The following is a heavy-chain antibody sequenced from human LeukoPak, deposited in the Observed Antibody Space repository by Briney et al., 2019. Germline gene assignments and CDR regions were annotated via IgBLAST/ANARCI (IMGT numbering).Heavy chain of an antibody. J-gene: IGHJ4*02. Sequence: ASVKVSCKASGYTFTSYDINWVRQATGQGLEWMGWMDPNSGNTGYAQKFQGRVTMTRNTSISTAYMKLSSLRSEDTAVYYCARSYYDSSGYYMVDYWGQGTLVTVSS. CDR1: GYTFTSYD. CDR2: MDPNSGNT. V-gene: IGHV1-8*01. CDR3: ARSYYDSSGYYMVDY. D-gene: IGHD3-22*01.